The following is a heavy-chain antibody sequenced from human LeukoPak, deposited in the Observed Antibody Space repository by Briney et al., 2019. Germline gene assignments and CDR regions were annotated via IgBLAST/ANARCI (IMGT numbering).Heavy chain of an antibody. V-gene: IGHV3-66*02. D-gene: IGHD2/OR15-2a*01. CDR2: LYSAGNT. CDR1: GFTVSSNY. J-gene: IGHJ4*02. CDR3: ARAREYLAIDY. Sequence: VGSLRLSCAASGFTVSSNYMNWVRQAPGKGLEWVSVLYSAGNTFYADSVKGRFTISRDNSKNTLYLQMRPEDTAVYYCARAREYLAIDYWGQGTLVTVSS.